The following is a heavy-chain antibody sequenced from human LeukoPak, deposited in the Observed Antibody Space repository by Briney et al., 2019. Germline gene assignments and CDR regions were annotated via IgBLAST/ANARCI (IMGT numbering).Heavy chain of an antibody. V-gene: IGHV3-7*01. D-gene: IGHD6-19*01. CDR2: INQDESER. J-gene: IGHJ3*01. CDR1: GFIFSRYW. Sequence: PGGSLRLSCATSGFIFSRYWMSWVRQAPGKGLEGVANINQDESERIYVDSVKGRFTISRDNAKNSLDLQMNSLRAEDTAVYYCARYGNGEWLAHYAFDVWGQGTMVTVAS. CDR3: ARYGNGEWLAHYAFDV.